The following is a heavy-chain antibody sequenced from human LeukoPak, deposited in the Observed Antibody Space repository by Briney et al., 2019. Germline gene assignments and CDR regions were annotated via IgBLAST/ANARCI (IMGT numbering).Heavy chain of an antibody. CDR3: AKDLRAVAGSAWYFDL. V-gene: IGHV3-30*18. D-gene: IGHD6-19*01. Sequence: GGSLRLSCAASGFTFRSYGMHWVRQAPGKGLEWVAVISYDGSNKYYADSVKGRFTISRDNSKNTLYLQMNSLRAEDTAVYYCAKDLRAVAGSAWYFDLWGRGTLVTVSS. CDR1: GFTFRSYG. J-gene: IGHJ2*01. CDR2: ISYDGSNK.